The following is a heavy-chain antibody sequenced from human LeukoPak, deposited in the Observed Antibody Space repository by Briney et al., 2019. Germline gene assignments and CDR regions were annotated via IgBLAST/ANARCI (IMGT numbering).Heavy chain of an antibody. CDR3: ARRGSMTGPPPL. J-gene: IGHJ4*02. V-gene: IGHV4-34*01. D-gene: IGHD6-6*01. Sequence: SETLSLTCTVSGGSISIYYWSWIRQPPGKGLEWIGEINHSGSTSYNPSLKSRVTISVDTSKNQFSLKLSSVTAADTAVYYCARRGSMTGPPPLWGQGTLVTVSS. CDR1: GGSISIYY. CDR2: INHSGST.